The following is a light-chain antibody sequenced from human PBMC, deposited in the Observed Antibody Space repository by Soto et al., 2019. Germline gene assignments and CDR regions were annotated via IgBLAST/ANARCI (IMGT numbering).Light chain of an antibody. V-gene: IGKV3-20*01. CDR1: QSVSSSSY. J-gene: IGKJ1*01. Sequence: EIVLTQSPGTLSLSPGESATLSCRASQSVSSSSYLAWYQQKPGQAPRLLIYGASSRATGIPDRFSGSGSGTDFTLTIGRLEPEDSAVYYCQEYGSSRTFSQGTKVEIK. CDR3: QEYGSSRT. CDR2: GAS.